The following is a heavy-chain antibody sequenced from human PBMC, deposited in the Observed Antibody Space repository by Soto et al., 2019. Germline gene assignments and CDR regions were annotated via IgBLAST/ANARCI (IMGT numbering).Heavy chain of an antibody. Sequence: PGGSLRLSCAASGFTFSSYGMHWVRQAPGKGLEWVAVISYDGSNKYYADSVKGRFTISRDNSKNTLYLQMNSLRAEDTAAYYCAKDPGEYSYGSRVDYWGQGALVTVSS. V-gene: IGHV3-30*18. J-gene: IGHJ4*02. CDR2: ISYDGSNK. CDR3: AKDPGEYSYGSRVDY. CDR1: GFTFSSYG. D-gene: IGHD5-18*01.